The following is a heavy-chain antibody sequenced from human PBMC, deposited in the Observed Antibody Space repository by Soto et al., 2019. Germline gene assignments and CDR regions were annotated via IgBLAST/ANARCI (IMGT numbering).Heavy chain of an antibody. J-gene: IGHJ4*02. V-gene: IGHV3-23*01. CDR2: ISGSGGST. Sequence: EVQLLESGGGLVQPGGSLRLSCAASGFTFSSYAMNWVRQAPGKGLEWVSVISGSGGSTYYADSVKGRFTISKDNSKNTLYLQLNSLRAEDTAVYYCAKRSRGLYFDYWGQGTLVTVSS. CDR3: AKRSRGLYFDY. CDR1: GFTFSSYA.